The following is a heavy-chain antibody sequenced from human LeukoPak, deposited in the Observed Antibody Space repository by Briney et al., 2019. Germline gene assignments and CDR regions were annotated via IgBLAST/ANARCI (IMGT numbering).Heavy chain of an antibody. CDR1: GFTFSSYG. D-gene: IGHD3-10*01. J-gene: IGHJ5*02. Sequence: GGSLRLSCAASGFTFSSYGMHWVRQAPGKGLEWVSAISGSGGSTYYADSVKGRFTISRDNSKNTLYLQMNSLRAEDTAVYYCAKGGMVRGVIITAWFDPWGQGTLVTVSS. CDR3: AKGGMVRGVIITAWFDP. V-gene: IGHV3-23*01. CDR2: ISGSGGST.